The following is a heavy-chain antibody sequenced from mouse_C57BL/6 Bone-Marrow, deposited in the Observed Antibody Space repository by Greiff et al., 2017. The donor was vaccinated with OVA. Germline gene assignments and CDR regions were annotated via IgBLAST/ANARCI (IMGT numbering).Heavy chain of an antibody. CDR3: ARVPFAY. CDR1: GYTFTDYY. Sequence: EVHLVESGPVLVKPGASVKMSCKASGYTFTDYYMNWVKQSHGKSLEWIGVINPYNGGTSYNQKFKGKATLTVDKSSSTAYMELNSLTSEDSAVYYCARVPFAYWGQGTLVTVSA. CDR2: INPYNGGT. J-gene: IGHJ3*01. V-gene: IGHV1-19*01.